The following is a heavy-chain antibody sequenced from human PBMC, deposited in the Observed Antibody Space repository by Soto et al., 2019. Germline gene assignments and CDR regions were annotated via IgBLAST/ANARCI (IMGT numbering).Heavy chain of an antibody. V-gene: IGHV4-59*01. CDR2: IYYSGST. J-gene: IGHJ6*02. CDR3: ARVDVDETYYYYGMDV. CDR1: GGSLSSYY. D-gene: IGHD5-12*01. Sequence: SETLSLTCTVSGGSLSSYYWSWIRQPPGKGLEWIGYIYYSGSTNYNPSLKSRVTISVDTSKNQFSLKLSSVTAADTAVYYCARVDVDETYYYYGMDVWGQGTTVTVSS.